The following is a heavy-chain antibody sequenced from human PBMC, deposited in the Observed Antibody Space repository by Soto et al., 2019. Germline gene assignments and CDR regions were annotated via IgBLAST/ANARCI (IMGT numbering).Heavy chain of an antibody. CDR1: GGSISSYY. Sequence: SETLSLTCTVSGGSISSYYWSWIRQPPGKGLEWIGYIYYSGSTNYNPSLKSRVTISVDTSKNQFSLKLSSVTAADTAVYYCARERDGYNPNAFDIWSQGTMVTVSS. V-gene: IGHV4-59*01. CDR3: ARERDGYNPNAFDI. D-gene: IGHD5-12*01. CDR2: IYYSGST. J-gene: IGHJ3*02.